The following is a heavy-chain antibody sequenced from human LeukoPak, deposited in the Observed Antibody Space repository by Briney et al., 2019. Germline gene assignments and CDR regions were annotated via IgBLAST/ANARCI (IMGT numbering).Heavy chain of an antibody. V-gene: IGHV3-30-3*01. D-gene: IGHD6-19*01. CDR3: ARDKEQWLVPNWFDP. CDR2: ISYDGSNK. J-gene: IGHJ5*02. CDR1: GFTFSSYA. Sequence: GRSLRLSCAASGFTFSSYAMHWVRQAPGKGLEWVAVISYDGSNKYYADSVKGRFTISRDNSKNTLYLQMNSLSAEDTAVYYCARDKEQWLVPNWFDPWGQGTLVTVSS.